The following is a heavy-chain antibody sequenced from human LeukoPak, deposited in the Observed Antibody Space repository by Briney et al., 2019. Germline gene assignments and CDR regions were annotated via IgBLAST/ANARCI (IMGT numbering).Heavy chain of an antibody. CDR2: MNPKSGGT. Sequence: ASVKVSCKASGYSFTGYYIHWVRQAPGQGLEWMGWMNPKSGGTDSAEKFEGRVTMTRDTSLRTVYLELRRLRSGDTAVYYCARETGANYDPGAFDVWGQGTMVTVSS. CDR1: GYSFTGYY. J-gene: IGHJ3*01. V-gene: IGHV1-2*02. CDR3: ARETGANYDPGAFDV. D-gene: IGHD3-3*01.